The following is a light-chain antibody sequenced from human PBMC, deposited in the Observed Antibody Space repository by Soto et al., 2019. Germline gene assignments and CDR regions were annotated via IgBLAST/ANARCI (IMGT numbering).Light chain of an antibody. CDR1: RDVGSD. Sequence: QMTQSPSSLSASVGEKIIITCRASRDVGSDVSWYQQKPGQAPKLLIYAASNLQSGVPSRFSGSGSGTEFTLTISSLQPEDFATYYCLQYNNYPLTFGPGTKVDIK. CDR3: LQYNNYPLT. CDR2: AAS. J-gene: IGKJ3*01. V-gene: IGKV1-17*01.